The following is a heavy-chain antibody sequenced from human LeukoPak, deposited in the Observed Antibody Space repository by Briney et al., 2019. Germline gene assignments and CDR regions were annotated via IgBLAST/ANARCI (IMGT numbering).Heavy chain of an antibody. J-gene: IGHJ6*02. V-gene: IGHV3-23*01. Sequence: PGGSLRLSCAASGFTFSSYAMSWVRQAPGKGLEWVSAISGSGGSTYYADSVKGRFTISRDNSKNTLYLQMNSLRAEDTAVYYCAIQDYGDYYYYGMDVWGQGTTVTVSS. D-gene: IGHD4-17*01. CDR3: AIQDYGDYYYYGMDV. CDR2: ISGSGGST. CDR1: GFTFSSYA.